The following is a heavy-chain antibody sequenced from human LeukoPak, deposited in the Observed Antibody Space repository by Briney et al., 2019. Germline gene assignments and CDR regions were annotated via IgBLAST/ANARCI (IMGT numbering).Heavy chain of an antibody. CDR1: GYSFTNSW. D-gene: IGHD3-3*01. CDR3: ARHSNSYGFWSGYPGWWFDP. V-gene: IGHV5-51*01. Sequence: GESLKISCKGSGYSFTNSWIAWVRQMPGKGLEWMGIIYPGASDTRYSPSFQGQVTISADKSINTAYLQWSSLKASDTAMYYCARHSNSYGFWSGYPGWWFDPWGQGTLVTVSS. J-gene: IGHJ5*02. CDR2: IYPGASDT.